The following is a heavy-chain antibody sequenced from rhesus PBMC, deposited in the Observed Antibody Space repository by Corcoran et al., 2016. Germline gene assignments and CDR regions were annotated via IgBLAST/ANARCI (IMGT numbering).Heavy chain of an antibody. Sequence: QVQLVQSGAEVKKPGSSVKVSCKASGYTFTDYYMHWVRQAHRQGLEWMGWINPYNGNTKIAKTFQGRVTMTRDTSTSTAYMELSSLRSEDTAVYYCARRHNWNRATSFDYWGQGVLVTVSS. V-gene: IGHV1S2*01. CDR2: INPYNGNT. J-gene: IGHJ4*01. CDR1: GYTFTDYY. CDR3: ARRHNWNRATSFDY. D-gene: IGHD1-32*01.